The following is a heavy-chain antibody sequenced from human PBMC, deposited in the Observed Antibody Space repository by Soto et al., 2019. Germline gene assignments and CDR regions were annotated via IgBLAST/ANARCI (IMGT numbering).Heavy chain of an antibody. CDR2: IPYDGSNK. D-gene: IGHD3-10*01. CDR3: AKDTIGPFPRRPGAFDI. J-gene: IGHJ3*02. CDR1: GFTFSSYG. V-gene: IGHV3-30*18. Sequence: GGSLRLSCAASGFTFSSYGIPWVRQGPVQRLEWVAVIPYDGSNKYYADSVKGRFTISRDNSKNTLYLAMNSLRGEDTAVYYCAKDTIGPFPRRPGAFDIWGQGTMVTVSS.